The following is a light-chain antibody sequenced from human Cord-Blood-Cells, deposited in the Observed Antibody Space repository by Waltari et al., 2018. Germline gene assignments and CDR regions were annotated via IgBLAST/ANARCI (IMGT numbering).Light chain of an antibody. Sequence: QSALTQPAHVSGSLGQSITTSSPGTRSAVGSYNLVSWYQQHPGKAPKLMIYEGSKRPSGVSNRFSGSKSGNTASLTISGLQPEDEADYYCCSYAGRSTWVFGGGTKLTVL. CDR1: RSAVGSYNL. V-gene: IGLV2-23*01. CDR3: CSYAGRSTWV. CDR2: EGS. J-gene: IGLJ3*02.